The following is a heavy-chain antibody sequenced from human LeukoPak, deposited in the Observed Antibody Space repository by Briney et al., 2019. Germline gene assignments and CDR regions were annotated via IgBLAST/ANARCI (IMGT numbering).Heavy chain of an antibody. CDR1: GYTFTGYY. CDR3: ARDPSSGWYVFDY. D-gene: IGHD6-19*01. J-gene: IGHJ4*02. V-gene: IGHV1-2*04. Sequence: ASVKVSCKASGYTFTGYYMHWVRQAPGQGLEWMGWINPNSGGTNYAQKFQGWVTMTRDTSISTAYMELSRLRSDDTVVYYCARDPSSGWYVFDYWGQGTLVTVSS. CDR2: INPNSGGT.